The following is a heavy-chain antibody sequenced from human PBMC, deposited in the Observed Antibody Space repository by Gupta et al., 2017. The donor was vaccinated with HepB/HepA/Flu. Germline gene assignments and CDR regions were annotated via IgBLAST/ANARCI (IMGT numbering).Heavy chain of an antibody. V-gene: IGHV3-23*01. D-gene: IGHD2-21*01. J-gene: IGHJ4*02. CDR3: AGTYYYFDY. Sequence: EVQLLESGGGLVQPGGSLRLSCAASGFTFSSYAMSWVRQAPGKGLEWVSLMSGSGTGTYYADSVKGRFTISRDNSKNTLYLQINSLRADDTAGYYCAGTYYYFDYWGQGTLVTVSS. CDR1: GFTFSSYA. CDR2: MSGSGTGT.